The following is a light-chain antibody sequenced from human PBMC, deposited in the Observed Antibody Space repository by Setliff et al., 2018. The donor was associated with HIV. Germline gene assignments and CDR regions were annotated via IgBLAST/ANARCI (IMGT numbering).Light chain of an antibody. J-gene: IGLJ3*02. V-gene: IGLV2-14*01. CDR3: SSYTRTNIWG. CDR2: EVT. CDR1: TSDIGAYEY. Sequence: QSALTQPASVSGSPGESITIFCIGTTSDIGAYEYVSWYQLHPGRAPKLLIYEVTNRPSGMSIRFSGSKSGNTASLTISGLQAEDEGDYYCSSYTRTNIWGFGGGT.